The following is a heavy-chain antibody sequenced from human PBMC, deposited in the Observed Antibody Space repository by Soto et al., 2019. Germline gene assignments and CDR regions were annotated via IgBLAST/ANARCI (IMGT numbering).Heavy chain of an antibody. CDR2: IYHSGST. Sequence: SETLSLTCTVSGGSISSSSNWWSWVRQPPGKGLEWIGEIYHSGSTNYNPSLKSRVTISVDKSKNQFSLKLSSVTAADTAVYYCARVAVAGTRFDYWGQGTLVTVSS. CDR1: GGSISSSSNW. D-gene: IGHD6-19*01. CDR3: ARVAVAGTRFDY. J-gene: IGHJ4*02. V-gene: IGHV4-4*02.